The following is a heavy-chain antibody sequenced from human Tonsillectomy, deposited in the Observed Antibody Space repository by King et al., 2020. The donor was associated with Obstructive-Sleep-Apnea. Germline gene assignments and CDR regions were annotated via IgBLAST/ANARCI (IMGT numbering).Heavy chain of an antibody. CDR3: ARQGGTYYDRSGNIDS. J-gene: IGHJ4*02. V-gene: IGHV4-38-2*02. D-gene: IGHD3-22*01. CDR2: IYHYGTT. Sequence: VQLQESGPGLVKPSETLSLTCTVSGYPISSGYYWGWIRQPPGKGLEWLGSIYHYGTTYYSPSLVSQVTMSIDTSENQFSLKLSSVTAADTAVYYCARQGGTYYDRSGNIDSWGQGTLVTVSS. CDR1: GYPISSGYY.